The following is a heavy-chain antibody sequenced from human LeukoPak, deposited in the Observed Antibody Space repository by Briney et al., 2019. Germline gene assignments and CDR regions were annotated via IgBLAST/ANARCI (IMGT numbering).Heavy chain of an antibody. CDR1: GGTFSSYA. CDR2: IIPIFGTA. V-gene: IGHV1-69*05. Sequence: SVKVSCKASGGTFSSYAISWVRQAPGQGLEWMGGIIPIFGTANYAQKFQGRVTITTDESTSTACMELSSLRSEDTAVYYCARTYSSSWYDPGGWFDPWGQGTLVTVSS. J-gene: IGHJ5*02. D-gene: IGHD6-13*01. CDR3: ARTYSSSWYDPGGWFDP.